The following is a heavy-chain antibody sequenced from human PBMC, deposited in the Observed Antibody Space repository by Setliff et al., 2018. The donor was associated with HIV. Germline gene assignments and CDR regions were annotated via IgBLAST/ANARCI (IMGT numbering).Heavy chain of an antibody. CDR2: IKQDGSEK. CDR3: ASSGYNYGGYYMDV. J-gene: IGHJ6*03. V-gene: IGHV3-7*03. D-gene: IGHD5-18*01. CDR1: GFTFSRCW. Sequence: GGSLRLSCAASGFTFSRCWVTWVRQGPGKGLEWVANIKQDGSEKYYVDSVKGRFTISRDNGKNSLYLQMNSLRAEDTAVYYCASSGYNYGGYYMDVWGKGTTVTVSS.